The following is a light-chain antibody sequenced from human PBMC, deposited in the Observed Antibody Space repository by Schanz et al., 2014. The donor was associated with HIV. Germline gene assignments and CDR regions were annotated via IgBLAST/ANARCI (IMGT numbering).Light chain of an antibody. Sequence: QSALTQPRSVSGSPGQSITISCTGTSSDIGAFNFVSWYQHHPGKAPKVIIYDVGKRPSGVPDRFSGSKSGNAASLTVSGLQADDEADYYCSSYTTSSTLVFGGGTKLTVL. J-gene: IGLJ2*01. CDR3: SSYTTSSTLV. V-gene: IGLV2-11*01. CDR2: DVG. CDR1: SSDIGAFNF.